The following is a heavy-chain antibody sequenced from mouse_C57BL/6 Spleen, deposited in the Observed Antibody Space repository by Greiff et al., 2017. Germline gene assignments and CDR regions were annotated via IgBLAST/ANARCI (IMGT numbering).Heavy chain of an antibody. V-gene: IGHV1-59*01. D-gene: IGHD2-5*01. Sequence: QVQLQQPGAELVRPGTSVKLSCKASGYTFTSYWMHWVKQRPGQGLEWIGVIDPSDSYTNYNQKFKGKATLTVDTSSSTAYMQLSSLTSEDSAVYYCARGDSNPLADWGQGTLVTVSA. CDR3: ARGDSNPLAD. CDR2: IDPSDSYT. J-gene: IGHJ3*01. CDR1: GYTFTSYW.